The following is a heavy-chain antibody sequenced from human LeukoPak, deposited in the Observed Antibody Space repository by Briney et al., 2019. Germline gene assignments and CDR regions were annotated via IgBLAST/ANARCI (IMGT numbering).Heavy chain of an antibody. CDR3: ARARELAFMAYYFDY. V-gene: IGHV4-59*01. Sequence: PSETLSLTCTVSGDSIRGYYWCWLSHPPRKGVGCMGHVFFSGKINYNSSLESRVTLSVDTSKNQFSLKLASVTAADTAVYFCARARELAFMAYYFDYWGQGTLATVSS. D-gene: IGHD3-9*01. J-gene: IGHJ4*02. CDR2: VFFSGKI. CDR1: GDSIRGYY.